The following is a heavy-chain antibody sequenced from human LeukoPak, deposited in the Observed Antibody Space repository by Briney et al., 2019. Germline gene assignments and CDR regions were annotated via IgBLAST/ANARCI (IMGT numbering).Heavy chain of an antibody. CDR1: GYTLTELS. CDR2: FDPEDGET. J-gene: IGHJ3*02. D-gene: IGHD1-26*01. V-gene: IGHV1-24*01. CDR3: ATTILLNSGRGELYAFDI. Sequence: GASVKVSCKVSGYTLTELSMHWVRQAPGKGLEWMGGFDPEDGETIYAQKFQGRVTMTEDTSTDTAYMELSSLRSEDTAVYYCATTILLNSGRGELYAFDIWGQGTMVTVSS.